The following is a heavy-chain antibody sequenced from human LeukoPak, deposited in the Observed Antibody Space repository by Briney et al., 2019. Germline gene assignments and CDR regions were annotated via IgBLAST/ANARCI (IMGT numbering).Heavy chain of an antibody. Sequence: SQTLSLTCTVSGDSISTGNYYWSWIRQPAGKGLEWIGRIYTSGSTHYNPSLKSRVPISVDTSQNQFSLTLSSVTAADTAVYYCAALTGYQFFDYWGQGTLVTVSS. J-gene: IGHJ4*02. CDR1: GDSISTGNYY. CDR2: IYTSGST. CDR3: AALTGYQFFDY. V-gene: IGHV4-61*02. D-gene: IGHD3-9*01.